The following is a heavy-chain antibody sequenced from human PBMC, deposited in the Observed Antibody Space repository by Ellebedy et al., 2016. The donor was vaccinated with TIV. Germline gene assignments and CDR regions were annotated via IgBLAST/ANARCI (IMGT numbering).Heavy chain of an antibody. J-gene: IGHJ4*02. CDR1: GFTFSSYA. D-gene: IGHD1-26*01. V-gene: IGHV3-23*01. CDR3: AGSGSYSDY. CDR2: ISGSGGST. Sequence: GGSLRLSXAASGFTFSSYAMSWVRQAPGKGLEWVSAISGSGGSTYYADSVKGRFTISRDNAKNSLYLQMNSLRAEDTAVYYCAGSGSYSDYWGQGTLVTVSS.